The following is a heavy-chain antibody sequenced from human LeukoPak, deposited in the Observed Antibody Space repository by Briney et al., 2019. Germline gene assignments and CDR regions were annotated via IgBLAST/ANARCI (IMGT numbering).Heavy chain of an antibody. J-gene: IGHJ5*02. D-gene: IGHD6-13*01. V-gene: IGHV1-18*01. CDR3: ARDKYVGSSSWYNWFDP. CDR2: ISAYNGNT. Sequence: ASVKVSCEASGYTFTSYGISWVRQAPGQGLEWMGWISAYNGNTNYAQKLQGRVTMTTDTSTSTAYMELRSLRSDDTAVYYCARDKYVGSSSWYNWFDPWGQGTLVTVSS. CDR1: GYTFTSYG.